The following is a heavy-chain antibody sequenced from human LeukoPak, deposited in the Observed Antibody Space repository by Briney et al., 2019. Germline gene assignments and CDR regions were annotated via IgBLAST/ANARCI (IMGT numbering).Heavy chain of an antibody. CDR3: ARDCSSTSCYLDAFDI. Sequence: ASVKVSCKASGYTFTTYGISWIRQAPGQGLEWMGWISGYNGNTNYAHKIQGRVTMTTDTSTSTAYMELRSLRSEDTAVYYCARDCSSTSCYLDAFDIWGQGTMVTVSS. J-gene: IGHJ3*02. V-gene: IGHV1-18*01. D-gene: IGHD2-2*01. CDR2: ISGYNGNT. CDR1: GYTFTTYG.